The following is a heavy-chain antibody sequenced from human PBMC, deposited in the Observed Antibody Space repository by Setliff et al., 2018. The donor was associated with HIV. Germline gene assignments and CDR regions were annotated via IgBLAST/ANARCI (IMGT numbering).Heavy chain of an antibody. CDR2: IIPLFGTT. V-gene: IGHV1-69*06. D-gene: IGHD3-3*01. CDR3: ARELKGVYDSWSSSDPPYYFDN. J-gene: IGHJ4*02. Sequence: SVKVSCKTSGYTFNRYAISWVRQAPGQGLEWVGGIIPLFGTTNYAQKFQGRVTITADRSTSTVHMELRSLRSEDTAVYYCARELKGVYDSWSSSDPPYYFDNWGQGTLVTVSS. CDR1: GYTFNRYA.